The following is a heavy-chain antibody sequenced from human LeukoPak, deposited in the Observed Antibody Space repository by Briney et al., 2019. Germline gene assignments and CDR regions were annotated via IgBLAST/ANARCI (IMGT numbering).Heavy chain of an antibody. J-gene: IGHJ4*02. CDR1: GGPISTYY. CDR3: ARMGAEYGYYLDY. D-gene: IGHD4-17*01. Sequence: SETLSLTCTVSGGPISTYYWSWIRQPPGKGLEWIGCIHSSGSTNYNPSLKSRVTILLDTSKNQFSLNLNSVTAADTAVYYCARMGAEYGYYLDYWGQGILVTVS. CDR2: IHSSGST. V-gene: IGHV4-59*08.